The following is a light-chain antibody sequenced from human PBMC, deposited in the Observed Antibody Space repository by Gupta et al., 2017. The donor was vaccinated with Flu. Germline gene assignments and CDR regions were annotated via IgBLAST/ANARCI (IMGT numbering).Light chain of an antibody. J-gene: IGLJ1*01. CDR3: SSYSRTIRYV. V-gene: IGLV2-14*01. Sequence: QSALTQPASVSGSPGQSITISCIGTSSDVGGYNYVSWYQQHPGKAPKLMIYDVSNRPSGVSTRFSGSKSGNTASLTISGRQAEDEADYYCSSYSRTIRYVFGTGTRVTVL. CDR2: DVS. CDR1: SSDVGGYNY.